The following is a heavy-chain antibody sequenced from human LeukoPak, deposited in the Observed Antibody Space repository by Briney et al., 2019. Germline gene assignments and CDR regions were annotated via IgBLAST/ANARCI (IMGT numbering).Heavy chain of an antibody. J-gene: IGHJ3*02. CDR1: GGSISSSSYY. V-gene: IGHV4-39*07. CDR2: INHSGST. D-gene: IGHD1-26*01. CDR3: ARQYSGSYFDAFDI. Sequence: SETLSLTCTVSGGSISSSSYYWGWIRQPPWKGLEWIGKINHSGSTNYNPSLKSRVTISVDTSKNQFSLKLSSVTAADTAVYYCARQYSGSYFDAFDIWGQGTMVTVSS.